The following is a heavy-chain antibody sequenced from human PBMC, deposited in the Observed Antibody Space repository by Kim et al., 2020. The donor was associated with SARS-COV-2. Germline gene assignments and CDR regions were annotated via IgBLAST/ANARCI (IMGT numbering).Heavy chain of an antibody. CDR3: ARDSAHYGDFYFDY. J-gene: IGHJ4*02. V-gene: IGHV4-59*01. Sequence: NPSLKSRVAISVDTSKKQFSLKLSSVTAADTAVYYCARDSAHYGDFYFDYWGQGALVTVSS. D-gene: IGHD4-17*01.